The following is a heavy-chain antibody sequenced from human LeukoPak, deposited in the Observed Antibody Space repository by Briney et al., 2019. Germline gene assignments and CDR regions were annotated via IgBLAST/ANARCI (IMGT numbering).Heavy chain of an antibody. D-gene: IGHD3-10*01. J-gene: IGHJ6*04. CDR1: GGSISSYY. CDR2: IHYSGSA. CDR3: ASPERAYGFTADV. Sequence: SETLSLTCTVSGGSISSYYWCWIWQRPRKGLWWIGYIHYSGSASYNPSLKSRVTISVDTSKNQISLKVRSATAADTAVYYCASPERAYGFTADVWGKGTTATISS. V-gene: IGHV4-59*01.